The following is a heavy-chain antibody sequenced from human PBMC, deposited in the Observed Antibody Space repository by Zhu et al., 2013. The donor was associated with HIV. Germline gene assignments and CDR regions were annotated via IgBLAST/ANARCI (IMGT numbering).Heavy chain of an antibody. Sequence: GASVKVSCKASGYTYTGYHMHWVRQAPGQGLEWMGWINPNSGGTNYAQKFQGRVTMTRDTSISTAYMELSRLRSDDTAVYYCARVGVLWFGEPEGFDYWGQGTLVTVSS. V-gene: IGHV1-2*02. CDR2: INPNSGGT. D-gene: IGHD3-10*01. CDR1: GYTYTGYH. CDR3: ARVGVLWFGEPEGFDY. J-gene: IGHJ4*02.